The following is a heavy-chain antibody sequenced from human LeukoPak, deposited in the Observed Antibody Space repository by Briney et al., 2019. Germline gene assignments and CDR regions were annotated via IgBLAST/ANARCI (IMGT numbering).Heavy chain of an antibody. CDR3: AKDERGYSGY. V-gene: IGHV3-30*18. J-gene: IGHJ4*02. CDR2: ISYDGSNK. D-gene: IGHD5-12*01. CDR1: GFTFSSYG. Sequence: GGSLRLSCAASGFTFSSYGMHWVRQAPGKGLEWVAVISYDGSNKYYADSVKGRFTISRDNSKNTLYLQMNSLRAEDTAVYYCAKDERGYSGYWGQGTLVTVSS.